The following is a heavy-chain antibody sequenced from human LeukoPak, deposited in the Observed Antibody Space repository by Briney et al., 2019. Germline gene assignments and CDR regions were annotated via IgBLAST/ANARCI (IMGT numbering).Heavy chain of an antibody. Sequence: PGGSLRLSCAASGFTFSSYAVSWVRQAPGKGLEWVSAISGSGGSTYYADSVKGRFTISRDNSKNTLYLQMYSLRAEDTAVYYCAKDKRVAVTGMSYYWGQGTLVTVSS. V-gene: IGHV3-23*01. CDR2: ISGSGGST. D-gene: IGHD6-19*01. CDR3: AKDKRVAVTGMSYY. J-gene: IGHJ4*02. CDR1: GFTFSSYA.